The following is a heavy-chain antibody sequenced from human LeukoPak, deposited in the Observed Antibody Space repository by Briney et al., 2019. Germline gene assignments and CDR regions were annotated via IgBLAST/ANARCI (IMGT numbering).Heavy chain of an antibody. Sequence: SETLSLTCTVSGGSISSSSYYWGWIRQPPGKGLEWIGSIYYSGSTYYNPSLKSRVTISVDTSKNQFSLKLSSVTAADTAVYYCARVNCGGDCPQSDAFDIWGQGTMVTVSS. CDR3: ARVNCGGDCPQSDAFDI. J-gene: IGHJ3*02. V-gene: IGHV4-39*07. CDR1: GGSISSSSYY. D-gene: IGHD2-21*02. CDR2: IYYSGST.